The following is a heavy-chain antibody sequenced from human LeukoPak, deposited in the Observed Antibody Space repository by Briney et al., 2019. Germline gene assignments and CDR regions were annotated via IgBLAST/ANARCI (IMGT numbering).Heavy chain of an antibody. V-gene: IGHV3-48*01. CDR2: ISSSSSTI. Sequence: GGSLRLSCAASGFTFNAFAMSWVRQAPGKGLEWVSYISSSSSTIYYADSVKGRFTISRDNAKNSLYLQMNSLRAEDTAVYYCARSARLDAFDIWGQGTMVTVSS. D-gene: IGHD6-6*01. CDR3: ARSARLDAFDI. J-gene: IGHJ3*02. CDR1: GFTFNAFA.